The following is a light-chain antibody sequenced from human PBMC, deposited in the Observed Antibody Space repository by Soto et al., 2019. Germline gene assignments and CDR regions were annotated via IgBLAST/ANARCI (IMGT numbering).Light chain of an antibody. CDR2: DVN. CDR3: SSYKSSRTLPYV. CDR1: SSDVGGYNL. J-gene: IGLJ1*01. V-gene: IGLV2-14*01. Sequence: QSALTQPASVSGSPGQSITISCTGTSSDVGGYNLVSWYQQYPDKAPKLMIFDVNTRPSGVSNRFSGSKSGNTASLTISGLQAEDEADYYCSSYKSSRTLPYVFGTGTKHTVL.